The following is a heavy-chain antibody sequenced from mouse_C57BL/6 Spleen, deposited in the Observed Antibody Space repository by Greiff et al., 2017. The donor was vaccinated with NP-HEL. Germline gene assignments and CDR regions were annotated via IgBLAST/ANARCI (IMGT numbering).Heavy chain of an antibody. D-gene: IGHD2-5*01. CDR3: ARSHYSNYEGWFAY. CDR2: IHPNSGST. V-gene: IGHV1-64*01. CDR1: GYTFTSYW. Sequence: QVQLQQPGAELVKPGASVKLSCKASGYTFTSYWMHWVKQRPGQGLEWIGMIHPNSGSTNYNEKFKSKATLTVDKSSSTAYMKLSSMTSEDSAVDDCARSHYSNYEGWFAYWGQGTLVTGSA. J-gene: IGHJ3*01.